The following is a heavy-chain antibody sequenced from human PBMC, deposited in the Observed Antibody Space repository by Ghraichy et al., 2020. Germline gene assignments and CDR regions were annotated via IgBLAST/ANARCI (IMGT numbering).Heavy chain of an antibody. CDR2: ISGSSSYI. J-gene: IGHJ4*02. CDR1: GFTFSSYG. Sequence: ESLNISCAASGFTFSSYGLNWVRQAPGKGLEWVSSISGSSSYIYYADSVKGRFTISRDNTKNSLYLQLNSLRVEDTAVYYCATAGGSSPSRTYYFDCWGQGTLVTVSS. D-gene: IGHD2-2*01. CDR3: ATAGGSSPSRTYYFDC. V-gene: IGHV3-21*01.